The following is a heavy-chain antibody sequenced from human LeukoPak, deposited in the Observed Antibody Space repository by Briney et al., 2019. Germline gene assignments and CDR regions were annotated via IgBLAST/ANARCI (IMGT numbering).Heavy chain of an antibody. D-gene: IGHD2-2*01. Sequence: PSETLSLTCSVSGDSVSSSNHYWGWIRQSPGKGLEWIGSIYYIGSTYYNPSLKSRVNISVDTSKNQFSLKLSSVTAADTAVYYCARLRDCRSTSCYYDAFDIWGQGTMVTVSS. CDR2: IYYIGST. CDR1: GDSVSSSNHY. V-gene: IGHV4-39*01. CDR3: ARLRDCRSTSCYYDAFDI. J-gene: IGHJ3*02.